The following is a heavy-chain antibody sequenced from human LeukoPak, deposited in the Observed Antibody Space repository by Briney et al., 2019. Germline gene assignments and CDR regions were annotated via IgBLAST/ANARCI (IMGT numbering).Heavy chain of an antibody. CDR1: GFTFSSYA. Sequence: GGSLRLSCAASGFTFSSYAMSWVRQAPGKGLEWVSGISGGGGSTYYADSVKGRFTISRDNSKNTLYLQMTSLRAEDTAVYYCAKDHVGIVVGYFDYWGQGTLVTVSS. CDR2: ISGGGGST. D-gene: IGHD3-22*01. V-gene: IGHV3-23*01. CDR3: AKDHVGIVVGYFDY. J-gene: IGHJ4*02.